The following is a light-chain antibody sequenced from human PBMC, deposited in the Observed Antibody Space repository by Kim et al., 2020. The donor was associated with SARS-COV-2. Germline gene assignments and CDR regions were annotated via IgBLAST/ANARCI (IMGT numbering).Light chain of an antibody. Sequence: PGETARIYCGGNDKGTNHVLWYRQKTGQAPVLVIYYNTDRPSGIPERYPGSNAGTTATLTISRVEAGDEADYYCQVWDSSSHFHVVSGGGTKVTVL. CDR2: YNT. CDR1: DKGTNH. CDR3: QVWDSSSHFHVV. J-gene: IGLJ2*01. V-gene: IGLV3-21*01.